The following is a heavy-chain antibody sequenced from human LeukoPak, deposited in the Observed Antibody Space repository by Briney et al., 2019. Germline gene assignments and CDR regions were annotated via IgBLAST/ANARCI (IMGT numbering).Heavy chain of an antibody. CDR3: ARRVYYYYYYMDA. J-gene: IGHJ6*03. CDR2: INHSGST. V-gene: IGHV4-34*01. Sequence: SETLSLTCAVYGGSFSGYYWSWIRQPPGKGLEWIGEINHSGSTNYNPSLKSRVTISVDTSKNQFSLKLSSVTAADTAVYYCARRVYYYYYYMDAWGKGTTVTVSS. CDR1: GGSFSGYY.